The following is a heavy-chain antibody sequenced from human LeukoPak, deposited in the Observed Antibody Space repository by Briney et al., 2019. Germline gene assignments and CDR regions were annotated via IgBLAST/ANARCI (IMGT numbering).Heavy chain of an antibody. Sequence: PGGSLRLSCAASGFAFSDYYMSWIRQAPGKGLEWISYITSSGSTIYYTDSVKGRFTVSRDNAKNSLYLQMNSLRAEDTAVYFCARHMEAATALHYWGQGTLVSVSS. V-gene: IGHV3-11*01. CDR3: ARHMEAATALHY. CDR1: GFAFSDYY. CDR2: ITSSGSTI. J-gene: IGHJ4*02. D-gene: IGHD6-25*01.